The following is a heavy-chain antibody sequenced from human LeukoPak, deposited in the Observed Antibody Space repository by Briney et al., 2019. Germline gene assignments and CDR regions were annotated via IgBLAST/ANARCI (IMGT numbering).Heavy chain of an antibody. V-gene: IGHV3-23*01. CDR2: ISGSGGST. J-gene: IGHJ4*02. CDR1: GFTFSSYA. D-gene: IGHD6-13*01. CDR3: AKDSETEYSSSWYFDY. Sequence: GGSLRLSCAASGFTFSSYAMSWVRQAPGKGLEWASTISGSGGSTFYADSVKGRFTISRDNSKNTLYLQMNSLRAEDTAVYYCAKDSETEYSSSWYFDYWGQGTLVTVSS.